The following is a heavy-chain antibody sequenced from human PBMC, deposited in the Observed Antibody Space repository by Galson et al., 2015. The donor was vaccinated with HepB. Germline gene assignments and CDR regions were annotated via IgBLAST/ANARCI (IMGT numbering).Heavy chain of an antibody. CDR1: GFTFSGYY. D-gene: IGHD5-18*01. CDR2: ISSTSTYT. Sequence: SLRLSCAGSGFTFSGYYMSWLRQAPGKGLEWISYISSTSTYTNYADSVKGRFTISRDNAKNSLYLQTNSLRAEDTAVYYCARGGSAVAPFDYWGQGTLVAVSS. CDR3: ARGGSAVAPFDY. J-gene: IGHJ4*02. V-gene: IGHV3-11*06.